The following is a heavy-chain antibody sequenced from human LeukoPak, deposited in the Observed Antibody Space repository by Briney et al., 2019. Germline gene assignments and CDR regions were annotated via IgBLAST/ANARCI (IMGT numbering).Heavy chain of an antibody. CDR3: ARGQQPNSDIVVVPAAEADYYYYMDV. CDR2: IYHSGST. V-gene: IGHV4-39*07. J-gene: IGHJ6*03. Sequence: SETLSLTCTVSGGSISSSNYYWGWIRQPPGRGLEWIGNIYHSGSTYYNPSLKSRVTISVDTSKNQFSLKLSSVTAADTAVYYRARGQQPNSDIVVVPAAEADYYYYMDVWGKGTTVTVSS. CDR1: GGSISSSNYY. D-gene: IGHD2-2*01.